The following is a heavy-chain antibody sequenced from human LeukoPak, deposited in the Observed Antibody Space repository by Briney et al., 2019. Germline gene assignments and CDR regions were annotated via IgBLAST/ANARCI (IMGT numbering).Heavy chain of an antibody. J-gene: IGHJ4*02. V-gene: IGHV1-24*01. CDR2: FDPEDGET. CDR3: ATDYQQVDLHY. CDR1: GYTLTELS. Sequence: AASVKVSCKVSGYTLTELSMHWVRQAPGKGLEWMGGFDPEDGETVYAQKFQGRITMTEDTSTATAYMILSSLRSEDTAVYYCATDYQQVDLHYWGQGSLVIVSS.